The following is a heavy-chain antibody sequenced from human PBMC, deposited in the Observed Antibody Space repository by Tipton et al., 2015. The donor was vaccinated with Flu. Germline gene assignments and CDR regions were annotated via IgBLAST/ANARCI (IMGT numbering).Heavy chain of an antibody. CDR3: ARATFFDVDLEFYYSDY. CDR2: IRDTSFLS. Sequence: SLRLSCAASGFTFSNDAMSWVRQPPGKGLEWVSGIRDTSFLSYYADSVRGRFTISRDNSKNTLFLQMDNLRAEDTAVYRCARATFFDVDLEFYYSDYWGRGTLVTVSS. CDR1: GFTFSNDA. D-gene: IGHD5-12*01. V-gene: IGHV3-23*01. J-gene: IGHJ4*02.